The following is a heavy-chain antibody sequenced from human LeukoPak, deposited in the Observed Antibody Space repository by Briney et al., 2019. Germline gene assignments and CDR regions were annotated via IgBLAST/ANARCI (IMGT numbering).Heavy chain of an antibody. CDR2: INPNSGGT. CDR3: ARDFPTSIAAAGTDY. V-gene: IGHV1-2*06. D-gene: IGHD6-13*01. Sequence: GASVKVSCKASGYTFTGYYMHWVRQAPGQGLEWMGRINPNSGGTNYAQKFQGRVTMTRDTSISTAYMELSRQRSDDTAVYYCARDFPTSIAAAGTDYWGQGTLVTVSS. J-gene: IGHJ4*02. CDR1: GYTFTGYY.